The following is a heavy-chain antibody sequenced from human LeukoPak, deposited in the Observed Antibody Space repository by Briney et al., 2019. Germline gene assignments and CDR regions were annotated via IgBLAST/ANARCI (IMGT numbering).Heavy chain of an antibody. CDR3: ARLGGIAAAGLDAFDI. D-gene: IGHD6-13*01. J-gene: IGHJ3*02. CDR1: GFTFSSYW. CDR2: IKQDGSEK. V-gene: IGHV3-7*01. Sequence: GGSLRLSCAASGFTFSSYWMSWVRQAPGKGLEWVANIKQDGSEKYYVDSVKGRFTISRDNAKNSLYLQMNSLRAEDTAVYYCARLGGIAAAGLDAFDIWGQGTMVTVSP.